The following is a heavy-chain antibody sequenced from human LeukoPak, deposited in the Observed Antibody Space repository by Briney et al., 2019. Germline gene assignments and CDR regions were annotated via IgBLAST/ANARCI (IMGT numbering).Heavy chain of an antibody. CDR1: GGAISSTAYY. Sequence: SETLSLTCNVSGGAISSTAYYWGWIRQPPGKGLEWSGSIYYSGSTYYNPSLKSRVTIAVDTSHNLFSLKLNPLTAADTALYYCARHPPYGSRNWGAYYFDSWGQGTLVTVSS. CDR2: IYYSGST. CDR3: ARHPPYGSRNWGAYYFDS. J-gene: IGHJ4*02. V-gene: IGHV4-39*01. D-gene: IGHD1-26*01.